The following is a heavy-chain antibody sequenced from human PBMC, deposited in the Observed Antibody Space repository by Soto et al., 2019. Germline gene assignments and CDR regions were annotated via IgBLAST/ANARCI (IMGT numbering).Heavy chain of an antibody. CDR1: GGSLSGYY. CDR2: IDHSGRA. Sequence: SETLSLTCAVYGGSLSGYYWSWIRQPPGKGLEWIGEIDHSGRAKYSPSLKSRVTMSVDTSKNQFSLKLSSVTAADTAVYYCARWDSGDAHDSNADAFDIWGQGTMVTVSS. CDR3: ARWDSGDAHDSNADAFDI. V-gene: IGHV4-34*01. D-gene: IGHD3-22*01. J-gene: IGHJ3*02.